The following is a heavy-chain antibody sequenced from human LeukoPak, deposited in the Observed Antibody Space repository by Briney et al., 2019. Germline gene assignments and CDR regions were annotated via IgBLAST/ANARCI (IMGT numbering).Heavy chain of an antibody. D-gene: IGHD2-21*01. CDR2: MNAGNGDT. V-gene: IGHV1-3*01. CDR1: GYTFTNYV. J-gene: IGHJ4*02. Sequence: ASEKVSCKASGYTFTNYVVHWVRQAPGQRPEWMGWMNAGNGDTKYSQNFQGRVTITRDTSASTAYMELSSLTSEDTALYYCARDDCGDTCYPGGYWGQGTLVTVSS. CDR3: ARDDCGDTCYPGGY.